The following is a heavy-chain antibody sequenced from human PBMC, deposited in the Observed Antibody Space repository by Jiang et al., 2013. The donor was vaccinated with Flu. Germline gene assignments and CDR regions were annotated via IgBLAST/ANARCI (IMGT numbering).Heavy chain of an antibody. Sequence: LLKPSETLSLTCTVSGASVNNYYWSWIRQTAGKGLEWLGRLYPSGSANYNPSLNSRVAMSLDRSNNLFSLKLRSVTAADTAVYYCARGPLGGAPNPFDLWGQGTMITVSS. CDR2: LYPSGSA. D-gene: IGHD3-16*01. V-gene: IGHV4-4*07. CDR1: GASVNNYY. CDR3: ARGPLGGAPNPFDL. J-gene: IGHJ3*01.